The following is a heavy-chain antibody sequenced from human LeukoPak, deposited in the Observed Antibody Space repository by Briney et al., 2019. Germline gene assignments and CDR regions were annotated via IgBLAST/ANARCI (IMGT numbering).Heavy chain of an antibody. CDR3: ARLRGSSISSVDP. D-gene: IGHD6-6*01. CDR2: FYYTGST. CDR1: GGSISSSSHY. V-gene: IGHV4-39*01. Sequence: SETLSLICTVSGGSISSSSHYWGWIRQPPGKGLEWIGSFYYTGSTYYNPSLKSRVTISVDTSKNQFSLKLSSVTAADTAVYYCARLRGSSISSVDPWGQGTLVTVSS. J-gene: IGHJ5*02.